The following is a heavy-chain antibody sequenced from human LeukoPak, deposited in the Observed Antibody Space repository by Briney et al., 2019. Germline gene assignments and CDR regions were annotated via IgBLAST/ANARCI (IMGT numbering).Heavy chain of an antibody. CDR1: GLTFSSYA. J-gene: IGHJ4*02. D-gene: IGHD2-2*01. Sequence: GGSLRLSCAASGLTFSSYAMSWVRQAPGKGLEWISGISGSGGSTYHADSVKGRFTISRDNSKNTLYLQMSSLRAGDTAVYYCAKGSGDIILVPAASFDYWGQGTLVTVSS. V-gene: IGHV3-23*01. CDR2: ISGSGGST. CDR3: AKGSGDIILVPAASFDY.